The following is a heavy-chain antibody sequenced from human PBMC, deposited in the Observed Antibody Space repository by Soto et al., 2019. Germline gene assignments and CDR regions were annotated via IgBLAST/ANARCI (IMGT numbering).Heavy chain of an antibody. V-gene: IGHV1-8*01. CDR3: TLRGVIIKRDYYYYGMDV. D-gene: IGHD3-10*01. CDR1: GYTFTSYD. J-gene: IGHJ6*02. Sequence: QVQLVQSGAEVKKPGASVKVSCKASGYTFTSYDINWVRQATGQGLEWMGWMNPNSGNTGYAQKFQGRVTMTRNTSISTADMELSSLRSEDTAVYYCTLRGVIIKRDYYYYGMDVWGQGTTVTVSS. CDR2: MNPNSGNT.